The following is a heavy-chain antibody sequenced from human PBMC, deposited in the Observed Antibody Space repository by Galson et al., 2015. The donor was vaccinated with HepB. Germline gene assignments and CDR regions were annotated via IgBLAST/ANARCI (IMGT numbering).Heavy chain of an antibody. CDR1: GYSFTGYW. CDR2: IDPTDSST. D-gene: IGHD5-18*01. J-gene: IGHJ4*02. V-gene: IGHV5-10-1*01. Sequence: QSGAEVKKPGESLRISCKASGYSFTGYWIGWVRQMPGKGLEWMGTIDPTDSSTNYSPSFQGRVTISADKSISTAYPQWNSLRASDTAIYYCARNLYTYGFFNYWGQGSLVTVSS. CDR3: ARNLYTYGFFNY.